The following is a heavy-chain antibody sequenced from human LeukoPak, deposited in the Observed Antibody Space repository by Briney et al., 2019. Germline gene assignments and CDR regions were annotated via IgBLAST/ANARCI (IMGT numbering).Heavy chain of an antibody. V-gene: IGHV3-64D*08. D-gene: IGHD3-10*01. Sequence: PGGSLRLSCSASGFTFSSYAMHSVRHAPGTGLEYVSAIGCNGGSPYYADSGRVRFTISKDNSKNTLYLQMSSLRAEDMAVYYCVREILWFGKLFGYFDYWGQGTLVIVSS. J-gene: IGHJ4*02. CDR3: VREILWFGKLFGYFDY. CDR1: GFTFSSYA. CDR2: IGCNGGSP.